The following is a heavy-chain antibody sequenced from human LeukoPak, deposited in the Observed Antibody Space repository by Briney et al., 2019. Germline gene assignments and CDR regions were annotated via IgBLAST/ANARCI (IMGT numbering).Heavy chain of an antibody. V-gene: IGHV4-4*02. J-gene: IGHJ5*02. D-gene: IGHD6-13*01. CDR3: ARVPYSSSWPGFDP. CDR2: IYHSGST. CDR1: GGSISSSNW. Sequence: PSETLSLTCAVSGGSISSSNWWSWVRQPPGKGLEWIGEIYHSGSTNYNPSLQSRVTISVDKSKNQFSLKLSSVTAADTAVYYCARVPYSSSWPGFDPWGQGTLVTVSS.